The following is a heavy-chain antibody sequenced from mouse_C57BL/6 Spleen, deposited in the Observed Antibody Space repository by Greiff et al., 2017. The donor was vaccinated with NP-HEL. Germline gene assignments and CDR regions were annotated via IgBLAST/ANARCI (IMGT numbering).Heavy chain of an antibody. CDR3: ARGTTVPY. CDR1: GYAFSSSW. CDR2: IYPGDGDT. Sequence: QVQLKESGPELVKPGASVKISCKASGYAFSSSWMNWVKQRPGKGLEWIGRIYPGDGDTNYNGKFKGKATLTADKSSSTAYMQLSSLTSEDSAVYFCARGTTVPYWGQGTTLTVSS. J-gene: IGHJ2*01. D-gene: IGHD1-1*01. V-gene: IGHV1-82*01.